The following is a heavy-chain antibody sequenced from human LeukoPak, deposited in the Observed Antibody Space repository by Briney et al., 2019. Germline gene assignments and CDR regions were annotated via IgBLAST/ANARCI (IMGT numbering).Heavy chain of an antibody. V-gene: IGHV4-4*07. J-gene: IGHJ6*03. CDR3: ARERMVREYYYYYMDV. Sequence: SETLSLTCTVSGGSISSYYWSWIRQPAGKGLEWIGRIYTSGSTNYNPSLKSRVTMSVDTSKNQFSLKLSSVTAADTAVYYCARERMVREYYYYYMDVWGKGTTVTVSS. CDR1: GGSISSYY. CDR2: IYTSGST. D-gene: IGHD3-10*01.